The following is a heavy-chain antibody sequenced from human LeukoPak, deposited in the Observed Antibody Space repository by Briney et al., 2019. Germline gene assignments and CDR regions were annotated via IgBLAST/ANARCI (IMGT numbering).Heavy chain of an antibody. CDR1: AGSISSYY. Sequence: SETLSLTCTVSAGSISSYYWSWIRQPPGKGLEWIGYIYYSGSTNYNPSLKSRVTISVDTSKNQFSLKLSSVTAADTAVYYCARYKFGYYGSGSNTQDEFDYWGQGTLVTVSS. CDR3: ARYKFGYYGSGSNTQDEFDY. J-gene: IGHJ4*02. D-gene: IGHD3-10*01. CDR2: IYYSGST. V-gene: IGHV4-59*08.